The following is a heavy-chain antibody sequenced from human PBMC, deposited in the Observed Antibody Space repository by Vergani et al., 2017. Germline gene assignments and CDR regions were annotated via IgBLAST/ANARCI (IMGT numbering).Heavy chain of an antibody. D-gene: IGHD4-17*01. V-gene: IGHV3-30-3*01. J-gene: IGHJ6*03. CDR2: ISYDGSNK. CDR3: ARDHGYGDYGYYYYFMDV. Sequence: QVQLVESGGGVVQPGRSLRLSCAASGFTFSSYAMHWVRPAPGKGLEWVAVISYDGSNKYYADSVKGRFTSCRDNSKNTLYLQMNSLIAEDPAVYYCARDHGYGDYGYYYYFMDVWGKGTTVTVSS. CDR1: GFTFSSYA.